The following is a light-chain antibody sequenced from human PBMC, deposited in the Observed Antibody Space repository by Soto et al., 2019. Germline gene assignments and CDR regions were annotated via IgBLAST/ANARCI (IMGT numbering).Light chain of an antibody. Sequence: IQMTQSPSTLSASVGDGVTITCRASQSISSRLAWYQEKPGKAPKLLIYDASTLESGVPSRFSGSGSETEFTLTIRGLQPDDSATYYCQQYYSYPITVGQGTRLEI. V-gene: IGKV1-5*01. J-gene: IGKJ5*01. CDR2: DAS. CDR3: QQYYSYPIT. CDR1: QSISSR.